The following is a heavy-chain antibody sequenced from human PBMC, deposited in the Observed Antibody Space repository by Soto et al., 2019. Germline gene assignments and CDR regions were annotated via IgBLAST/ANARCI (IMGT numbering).Heavy chain of an antibody. CDR1: GFTFTNYW. D-gene: IGHD3-3*01. J-gene: IGHJ1*01. CDR2: IDGVGTGT. CDR3: TTVFAY. V-gene: IGHV3-74*01. Sequence: PGGSLRLSCAASGFTFTNYWMHWVRQVPGKGLVWVSRIDGVGTGTSYSDSVRGRFTISRDNADNTLYLQMNSLRAEDTAVYYCTTVFAYLGQCTPVTVSS.